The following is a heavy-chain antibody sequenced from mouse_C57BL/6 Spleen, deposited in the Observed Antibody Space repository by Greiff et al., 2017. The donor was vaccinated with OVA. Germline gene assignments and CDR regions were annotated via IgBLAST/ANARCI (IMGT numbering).Heavy chain of an antibody. D-gene: IGHD1-1*01. Sequence: QVQLKESGPGILQPSQTLSLTCSFSGFSLSTFGMGVGWIRQPSGKGLEWLAHIWWDDDKYYNPALKSRLTISKDTSKNQVFLKIANVDTADTATYYCARIKVVATKYYFDYWGQGTTLTVSS. CDR2: IWWDDDK. CDR1: GFSLSTFGMG. J-gene: IGHJ2*01. CDR3: ARIKVVATKYYFDY. V-gene: IGHV8-8*01.